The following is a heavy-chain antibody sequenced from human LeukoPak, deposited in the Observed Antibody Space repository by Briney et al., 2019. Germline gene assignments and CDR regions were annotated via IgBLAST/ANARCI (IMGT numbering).Heavy chain of an antibody. Sequence: PSETLSLTCTVSGGSISSYYWSWIRQPAGKGLEWIGRIYTSGSTNYNPSLKSRVTMSVDTSKNQLSLKLSSVTTADTAVYYCARDRGYSSGWVTGWYFDLWGRGTLVTVSS. CDR3: ARDRGYSSGWVTGWYFDL. J-gene: IGHJ2*01. CDR2: IYTSGST. V-gene: IGHV4-4*07. CDR1: GGSISSYY. D-gene: IGHD6-19*01.